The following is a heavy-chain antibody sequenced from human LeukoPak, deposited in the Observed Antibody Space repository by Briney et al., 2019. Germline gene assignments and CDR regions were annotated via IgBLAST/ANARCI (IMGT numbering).Heavy chain of an antibody. CDR1: GGSISIGGYY. CDR2: IYYSGST. J-gene: IGHJ4*02. Sequence: SETLSLTCTVSGGSISIGGYYWSWIRQHPGKGLEWIGYIYYSGSTYYNPSLKSRVTISVDTSKNQFSLKLSSVTAADTAVYYCANLLWFGESDYWGQGTLVTVSS. CDR3: ANLLWFGESDY. V-gene: IGHV4-31*03. D-gene: IGHD3-10*01.